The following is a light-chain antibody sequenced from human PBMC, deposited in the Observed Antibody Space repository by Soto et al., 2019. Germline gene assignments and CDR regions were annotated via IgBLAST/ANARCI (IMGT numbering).Light chain of an antibody. J-gene: IGKJ1*01. CDR2: KSS. V-gene: IGKV1-5*03. Sequence: DIQMTQSPSTLSASVGDRVTITCRASQSINNWLAWYQQKPGKAPKLLIYKSSSLESGVTSRFSGSGSETYLTVTISRRQTEDFASYHRQQSNRYSTFGQGTKEEIK. CDR3: QQSNRYST. CDR1: QSINNW.